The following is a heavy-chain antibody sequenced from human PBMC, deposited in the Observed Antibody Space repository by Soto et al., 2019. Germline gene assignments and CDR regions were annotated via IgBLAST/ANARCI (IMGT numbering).Heavy chain of an antibody. Sequence: GGSLRLSCAASGFTFDDYAMHWVRQAPGKGLEWVSSISWNSDNIGYADSVKGRFTISRDNVKNSLYLQMNSLRAEDTALYYCAKDLYSNYGDAFDIWGQGTMVTVSS. CDR1: GFTFDDYA. J-gene: IGHJ3*02. D-gene: IGHD4-4*01. CDR2: ISWNSDNI. V-gene: IGHV3-9*01. CDR3: AKDLYSNYGDAFDI.